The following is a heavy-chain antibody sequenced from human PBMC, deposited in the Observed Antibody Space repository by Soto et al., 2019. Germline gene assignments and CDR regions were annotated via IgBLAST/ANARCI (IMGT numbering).Heavy chain of an antibody. Sequence: SVKVSCKASVGSFSTFGISWVRQAPGQGLEWMGGIIPFFGTARYSQKFEDRITITADESTNTVYMDLRSLTSEDTAIYYCAKSAPMDAGDKYYYDFWGQGALVTVSS. V-gene: IGHV1-69*13. D-gene: IGHD4-17*01. CDR2: IIPFFGTA. J-gene: IGHJ4*02. CDR1: VGSFSTFG. CDR3: AKSAPMDAGDKYYYDF.